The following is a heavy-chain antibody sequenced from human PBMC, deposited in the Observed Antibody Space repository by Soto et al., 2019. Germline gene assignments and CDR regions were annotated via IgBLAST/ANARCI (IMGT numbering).Heavy chain of an antibody. CDR1: GYTFTSYY. CDR3: ARGDSTDCSNGVCSFFYNHDMDV. D-gene: IGHD2-8*01. V-gene: IGHV1-2*04. CDR2: INPKSGGT. Sequence: ASVKVSCKASGYTFTSYYIHWVRQAPGQGLEWLGRINPKSGGTSTAQKFQGWVTMTTDTSISTASMELTRLTSDDTAIYYCARGDSTDCSNGVCSFFYNHDMDVWGQGTTVTVSS. J-gene: IGHJ6*02.